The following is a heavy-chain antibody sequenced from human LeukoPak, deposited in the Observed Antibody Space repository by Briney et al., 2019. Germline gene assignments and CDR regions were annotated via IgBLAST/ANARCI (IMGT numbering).Heavy chain of an antibody. V-gene: IGHV3-53*01. CDR1: GFTVSSNY. CDR3: ARETVRGVFDY. J-gene: IGHJ4*02. CDR2: IYSGGST. D-gene: IGHD3-10*01. Sequence: GGSLRLSCAASGFTVSSNYMSWVRQAPGKGLEWVSVIYSGGSTYYADSVKGRFTISRDNSKNPLYLQMNSLRAEDTAVYYCARETVRGVFDYWGQGTLVTVSS.